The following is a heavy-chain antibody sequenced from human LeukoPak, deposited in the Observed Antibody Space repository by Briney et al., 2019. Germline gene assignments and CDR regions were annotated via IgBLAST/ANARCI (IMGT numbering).Heavy chain of an antibody. Sequence: GGSLRLSCSASGFTFSTYAMHWVRQAPGKGLEYIPGISSNGGSTYHADSVKGRFTISRDNSKNTLYLQMSSLRVEDTSVYYCVKVSSIVGATYFDSWGQGTLVTVSS. V-gene: IGHV3-64D*06. CDR2: ISSNGGST. J-gene: IGHJ4*02. D-gene: IGHD1-26*01. CDR1: GFTFSTYA. CDR3: VKVSSIVGATYFDS.